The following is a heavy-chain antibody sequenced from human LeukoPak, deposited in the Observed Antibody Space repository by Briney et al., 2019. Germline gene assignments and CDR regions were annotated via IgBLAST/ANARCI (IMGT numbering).Heavy chain of an antibody. V-gene: IGHV3-23*01. CDR3: AKDNYYDSSGYPASFDY. Sequence: QSGGSLRLSCAASGFTFSSYAMSWVRQAPGKGLEWVSAISGSGGSTYYADSVKGRFTISRDNSKNTLYLQMNSLRAEDTAVYYCAKDNYYDSSGYPASFDYWGQGTLVTVSS. CDR1: GFTFSSYA. D-gene: IGHD3-22*01. CDR2: ISGSGGST. J-gene: IGHJ4*02.